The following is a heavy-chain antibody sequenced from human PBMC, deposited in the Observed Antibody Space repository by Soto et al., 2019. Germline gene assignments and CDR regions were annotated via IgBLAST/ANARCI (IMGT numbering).Heavy chain of an antibody. Sequence: PXXSLRLSCAASGFTFSSYSMDWILQATGKGLEWVSSISSSSSYIYYADSVKGRFTISRDNAKNSLYLQMNSLRAEDTAVYYCARDGSLYGDYYAFDIWGQGTMVTVSS. J-gene: IGHJ3*02. CDR1: GFTFSSYS. D-gene: IGHD4-17*01. CDR3: ARDGSLYGDYYAFDI. CDR2: ISSSSSYI. V-gene: IGHV3-21*01.